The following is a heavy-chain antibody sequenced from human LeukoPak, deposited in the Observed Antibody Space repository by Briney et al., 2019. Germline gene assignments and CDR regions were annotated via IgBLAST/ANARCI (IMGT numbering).Heavy chain of an antibody. V-gene: IGHV3-15*01. CDR1: GFTFSNAW. Sequence: KPGGSLRLSCAASGFTFSNAWMSWVRQAPGKGLEWVGRIKSKTDGGTTDYAAPVKGRFTISRDDSKNTLYLQMNSLKTEDTAVYYCTRLALSGYDYNYYHYYMDVWGKGTTVTVSS. CDR2: IKSKTDGGTT. D-gene: IGHD5-12*01. CDR3: TRLALSGYDYNYYHYYMDV. J-gene: IGHJ6*03.